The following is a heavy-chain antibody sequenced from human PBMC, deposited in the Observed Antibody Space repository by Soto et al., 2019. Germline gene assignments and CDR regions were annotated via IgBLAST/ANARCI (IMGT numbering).Heavy chain of an antibody. J-gene: IGHJ3*02. V-gene: IGHV3-21*01. Sequence: EVQLVESGGGLVKPGGSLRLSCAASGFTFSSYSMNWVRQAPGKGLEWVSSISSSSSYIYYADSVKGRFTISRDNAKNSLYLQMNSLRAEDTAVYYCARVTFQDDAFDIWGQGTMVTVSS. CDR1: GFTFSSYS. CDR2: ISSSSSYI. CDR3: ARVTFQDDAFDI. D-gene: IGHD2-21*02.